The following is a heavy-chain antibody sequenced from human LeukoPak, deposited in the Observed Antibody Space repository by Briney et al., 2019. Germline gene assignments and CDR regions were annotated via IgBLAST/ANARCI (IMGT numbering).Heavy chain of an antibody. V-gene: IGHV3-23*01. CDR1: GFTFSSYA. CDR3: ARHYGSGSYYGY. Sequence: GGSLRLSCAASGFTFSSYAMIWVRQAPGKGLEWVSSIVGSDARTYYADSVEGRFIISRDNSKSMLYLHMNSLRAEDTAVYYCARHYGSGSYYGYWGQGTLVTVSS. D-gene: IGHD3-10*01. CDR2: IVGSDART. J-gene: IGHJ4*02.